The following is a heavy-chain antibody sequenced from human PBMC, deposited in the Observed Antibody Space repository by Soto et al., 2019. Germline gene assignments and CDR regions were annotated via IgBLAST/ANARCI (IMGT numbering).Heavy chain of an antibody. V-gene: IGHV4-30-4*02. CDR1: GGSISSDDYY. CDR2: IYYNGNT. Sequence: SDTLSLTCSVSGGSISSDDYYWTWVRQPPGKGLEWIGHIYYNGNTYYNPSLKSRLTMSLDTSQNQFSLHLSSVIAADSALYFCARATTVTSSFFYYGLDVWGQGTTVTVS. J-gene: IGHJ6*02. D-gene: IGHD4-17*01. CDR3: ARATTVTSSFFYYGLDV.